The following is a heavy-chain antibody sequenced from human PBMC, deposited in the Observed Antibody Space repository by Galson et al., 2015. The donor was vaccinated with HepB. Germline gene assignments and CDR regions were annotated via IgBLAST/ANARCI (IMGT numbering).Heavy chain of an antibody. Sequence: SVKVSCKASGYTFTSYGISWVRQAPGQGLEWMGWISAYNGNTNYAQKLQGRVTMTTDTSTSTAYMELRSLRSDDTAVYYCARGILEWLLSRGVYYYYYMDVWGKGTTVTVSS. CDR1: GYTFTSYG. CDR2: ISAYNGNT. CDR3: ARGILEWLLSRGVYYYYYMDV. D-gene: IGHD3-3*01. J-gene: IGHJ6*03. V-gene: IGHV1-18*01.